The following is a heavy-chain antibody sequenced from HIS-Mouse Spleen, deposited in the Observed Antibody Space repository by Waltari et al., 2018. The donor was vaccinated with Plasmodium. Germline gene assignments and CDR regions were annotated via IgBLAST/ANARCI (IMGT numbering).Heavy chain of an antibody. CDR3: ARGPGYSSGWYYFDY. D-gene: IGHD6-19*01. CDR2: INHSGST. CDR1: GGSFSGYY. J-gene: IGHJ4*02. Sequence: QVQLQQWGAGLLTPPETLSLTCPVYGGSFSGYYWNGIRQPPGKGRGRIGEINHSGSTNDNPSLKSRVTRSVDTSKNQFSLKLSSVTAADTAVYYCARGPGYSSGWYYFDYWGQGTLVTVSS. V-gene: IGHV4-34*01.